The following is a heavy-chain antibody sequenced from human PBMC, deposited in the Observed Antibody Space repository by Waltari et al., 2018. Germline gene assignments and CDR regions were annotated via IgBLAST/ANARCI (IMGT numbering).Heavy chain of an antibody. J-gene: IGHJ5*02. Sequence: QVQLQESGPGPVKPSQTLSLTCTVSGGSITSGKYFWSWIRQPPGKGLEWIGYMYYSGITYYNPSLKSRVSMSVDTSKNQFSLKLTSVTAADTAVYYCARDGVEMGKGVGSWFDPWSQGTLVTVSS. D-gene: IGHD3-3*01. CDR2: MYYSGIT. CDR1: GGSITSGKYF. CDR3: ARDGVEMGKGVGSWFDP. V-gene: IGHV4-30-4*01.